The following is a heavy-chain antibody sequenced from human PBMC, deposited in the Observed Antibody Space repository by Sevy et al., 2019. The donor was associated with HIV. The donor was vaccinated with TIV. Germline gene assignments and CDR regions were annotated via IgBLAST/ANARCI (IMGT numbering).Heavy chain of an antibody. J-gene: IGHJ4*02. CDR2: ISGSGGST. V-gene: IGHV3-23*01. Sequence: GGSLRLSCAASGFTFSSYAMSWVRQAPGKGLEWVSGISGSGGSTYYADSVKGRFTISRDNSKNTLYLQMNSLRAEDTAVYYCAKAWGTIVIAAAIDYWGQGTLVTVSS. D-gene: IGHD6-25*01. CDR3: AKAWGTIVIAAAIDY. CDR1: GFTFSSYA.